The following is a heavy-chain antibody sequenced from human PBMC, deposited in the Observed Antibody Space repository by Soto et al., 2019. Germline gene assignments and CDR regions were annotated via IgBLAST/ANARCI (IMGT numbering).Heavy chain of an antibody. CDR3: ARPLGYCSSTCCYRGADAFDI. CDR2: IYHSGST. CDR1: GYSISSGYY. V-gene: IGHV4-38-2*01. J-gene: IGHJ3*02. Sequence: SETLSLTCAVSGYSISSGYYWGWIRQPPGKGLEWIGSIYHSGSTYYNPSLKSRVTISVDTSKNQFSLKLSSVTAADTAVYYCARPLGYCSSTCCYRGADAFDIWGQGTMVTV. D-gene: IGHD2-2*01.